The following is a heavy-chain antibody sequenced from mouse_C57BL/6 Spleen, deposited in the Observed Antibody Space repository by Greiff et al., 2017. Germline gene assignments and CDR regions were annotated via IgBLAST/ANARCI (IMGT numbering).Heavy chain of an antibody. CDR2: IDPETGGT. CDR1: GYTFTDYE. J-gene: IGHJ2*01. V-gene: IGHV1-15*01. Sequence: VQLQQSGAELVRPGASVTLSCKASGYTFTDYEMNWVKQTPVHGLEWIGAIDPETGGTAYNQKFKGKAILTADKSSSPAYMELRSLTSEDSAVYYCTRSPLGYWGQGTTLTVSS. CDR3: TRSPLGY.